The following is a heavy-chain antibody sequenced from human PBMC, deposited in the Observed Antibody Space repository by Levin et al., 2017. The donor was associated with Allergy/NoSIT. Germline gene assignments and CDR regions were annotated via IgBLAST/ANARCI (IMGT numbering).Heavy chain of an antibody. Sequence: ASVKVSCKASGYTFTGYYMHWVRQAPGQGLEWMGWINPNSGGTNYAQKFQGRVTMTRDTSISTAYMELSRLRSDDTAVYYCASGGPMSSHYYYYGMDVWGQGTTVTVSS. D-gene: IGHD3-10*02. CDR3: ASGGPMSSHYYYYGMDV. V-gene: IGHV1-2*02. CDR2: INPNSGGT. CDR1: GYTFTGYY. J-gene: IGHJ6*02.